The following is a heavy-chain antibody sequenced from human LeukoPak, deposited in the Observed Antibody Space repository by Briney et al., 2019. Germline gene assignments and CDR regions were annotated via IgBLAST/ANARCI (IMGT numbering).Heavy chain of an antibody. CDR1: GGSFSGYY. CDR2: INHSGST. CDR3: ASRSRPVRYSYGY. D-gene: IGHD5-18*01. Sequence: PSETLSLTCAVYGGSFSGYYWSWIRQPPGKGLEWIGEINHSGSTNYNPSLKSRVTISVDTSKNQFSLKLSSVTAADTAVYYCASRSRPVRYSYGYWGQGTLGTVSS. J-gene: IGHJ4*02. V-gene: IGHV4-34*01.